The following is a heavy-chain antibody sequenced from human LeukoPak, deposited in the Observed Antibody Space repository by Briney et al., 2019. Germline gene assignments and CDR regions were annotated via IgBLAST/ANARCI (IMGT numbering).Heavy chain of an antibody. V-gene: IGHV3-33*01. J-gene: IGHJ3*01. D-gene: IGHD3-10*01. CDR2: IWYDGSLK. CDR3: ARDRGSGTYHDAFDL. Sequence: PGGSLRLSCAASGFTFTNYGMHWVRQAPGTGLEWVALIWYDGSLKYYADSVEGRFTISRDNSKNTLYLQMNSLRAEDTAVYYCARDRGSGTYHDAFDLWGQGTMVTVSS. CDR1: GFTFTNYG.